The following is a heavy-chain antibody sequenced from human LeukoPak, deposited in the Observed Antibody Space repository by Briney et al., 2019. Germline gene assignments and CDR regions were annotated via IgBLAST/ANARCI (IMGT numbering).Heavy chain of an antibody. V-gene: IGHV3-48*04. J-gene: IGHJ6*03. CDR2: VSISSGTI. CDR3: AREGNQLLYYYMDV. D-gene: IGHD2-2*01. Sequence: GGSPRLSCAASGFTFSGHNMNWVRQAPGKGLEWISFVSISSGTIYYADSVKGRFTISRDNAKNSLYLQMNSLRAEDTAVYYCAREGNQLLYYYMDVWGKGTTVTVSS. CDR1: GFTFSGHN.